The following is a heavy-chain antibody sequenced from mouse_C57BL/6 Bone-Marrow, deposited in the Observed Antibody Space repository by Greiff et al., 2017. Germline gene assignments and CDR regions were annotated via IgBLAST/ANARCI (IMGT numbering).Heavy chain of an antibody. CDR1: GYTFTSYG. V-gene: IGHV1-81*01. Sequence: QVQLQQSGAELARPGASVKLSCKASGYTFTSYGISWVKQRTGQGLEWIGEIYPRSGNTYYNEKFTGKATLTADKSSSTAYMELRSLTSEDSAVYFCARRPTITTVVATDWYAMDYWGQGTSVTVSS. CDR2: IYPRSGNT. D-gene: IGHD1-1*01. J-gene: IGHJ4*01. CDR3: ARRPTITTVVATDWYAMDY.